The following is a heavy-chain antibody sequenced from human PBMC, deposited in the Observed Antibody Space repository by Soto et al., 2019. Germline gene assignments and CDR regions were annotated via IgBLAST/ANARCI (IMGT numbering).Heavy chain of an antibody. D-gene: IGHD2-15*01. CDR2: IIPILGIA. CDR1: GGTFSSYT. V-gene: IGHV1-69*02. Sequence: SVKVSCKASGGTFSSYTISWVRQAPGQGLEWMGRIIPILGIANYAQKFQGRVTITADKSTSTAYMELSSLRSEDTAVYYCASDEVVVAATNPDWGQGTLVTVSS. J-gene: IGHJ4*02. CDR3: ASDEVVVAATNPD.